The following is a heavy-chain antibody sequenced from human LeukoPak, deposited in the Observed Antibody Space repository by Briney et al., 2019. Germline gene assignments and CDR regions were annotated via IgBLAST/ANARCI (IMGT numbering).Heavy chain of an antibody. CDR3: ARRGAVSGGSDY. V-gene: IGHV3-64*01. CDR1: GFTFSSFE. CDR2: ISFNGGST. Sequence: GGSLRLSCAASGFTFSSFEMNWVRQAPGKGLAYVSTISFNGGSTYYANSVKGRLTISRDNSKNTLYLQMGSLRSEDMAVYYCARRGAVSGGSDYWGQGTLVTVSS. J-gene: IGHJ4*02. D-gene: IGHD3-16*01.